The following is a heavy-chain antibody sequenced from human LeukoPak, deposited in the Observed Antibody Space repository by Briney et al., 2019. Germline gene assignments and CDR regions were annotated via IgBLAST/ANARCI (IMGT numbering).Heavy chain of an antibody. CDR1: GFTFSSYE. CDR3: ARDRLGYCSGGNCYGDY. CDR2: ISSSGSTM. V-gene: IGHV3-48*03. J-gene: IGHJ4*02. D-gene: IGHD2-15*01. Sequence: GGSLRLSCAASGFTFSSYEMEWVRQAPGKGLERVSYISSSGSTMYYAVSVKGRFTISRDNAKNSLYLQMNSLRAEDTAVYYCARDRLGYCSGGNCYGDYWGQGTLVTVSS.